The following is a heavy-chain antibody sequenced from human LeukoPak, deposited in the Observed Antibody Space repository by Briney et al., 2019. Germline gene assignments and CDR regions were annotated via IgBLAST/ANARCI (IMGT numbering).Heavy chain of an antibody. V-gene: IGHV3-23*01. CDR1: GFTFSNYA. D-gene: IGHD3-22*01. Sequence: PGGSLRISCAASGFTFSNYAMTWVRQAPGKGLEWVSALSGSGGSAYYADSVKGRFTISRDNSKNTLYLQMNILRAEDTAVYYCGKGRYESSGFNWAAWGQGTLVTVSS. J-gene: IGHJ4*02. CDR2: LSGSGGSA. CDR3: GKGRYESSGFNWAA.